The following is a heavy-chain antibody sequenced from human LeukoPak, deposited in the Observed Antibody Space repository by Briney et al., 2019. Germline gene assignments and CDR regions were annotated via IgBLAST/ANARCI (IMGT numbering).Heavy chain of an antibody. D-gene: IGHD3-16*01. J-gene: IGHJ6*02. CDR1: GFTFSSYA. V-gene: IGHV3-30-3*01. CDR3: ARGGGLDV. Sequence: GGSLRLSCAASGFTFSSYAMHWVRQAPGKGLEWVVVISYDGSDKYYADSVKGRFTMSRDNSKKMLYLQMNSLRAEDTAVYFCARGGGLDVWGQGATVTVSS. CDR2: ISYDGSDK.